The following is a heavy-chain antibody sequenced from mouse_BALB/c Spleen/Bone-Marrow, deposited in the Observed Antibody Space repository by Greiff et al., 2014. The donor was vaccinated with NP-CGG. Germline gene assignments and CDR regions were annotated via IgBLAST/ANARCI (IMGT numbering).Heavy chain of an antibody. CDR2: INSSNGDI. Sequence: VQLKQSGPEEVKPGASVKISCKASGYFFTAYYMNWVKESHGKSLEWIGRINSSNGDILYNQKFKDKATLTVDKSSSTAHMERLSLESEDSAVYYCGGGRDYFAYWGQGTLVTVS. D-gene: IGHD2-4*01. CDR1: GYFFTAYY. J-gene: IGHJ3*01. CDR3: GGGRDYFAY. V-gene: IGHV1-20*02.